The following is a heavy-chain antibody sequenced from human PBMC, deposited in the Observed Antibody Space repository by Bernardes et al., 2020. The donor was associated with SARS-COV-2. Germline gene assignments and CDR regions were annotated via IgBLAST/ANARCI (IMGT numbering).Heavy chain of an antibody. CDR2: IYYSGST. V-gene: IGHV4-61*01. CDR1: VGSGSSGIYY. D-gene: IGHD3-3*01. CDR3: ARDRWNITIFGVVTRYGMDV. Sequence: EPLSITCTVAVGSGSSGIYYWSCIRQPPGKGLEWIGYIYYSGSTNYNPSLKSRVTISVDTSKNQFSLKLSSVTAADTAVYYCARDRWNITIFGVVTRYGMDVWGQGTTVTVSS. J-gene: IGHJ6*02.